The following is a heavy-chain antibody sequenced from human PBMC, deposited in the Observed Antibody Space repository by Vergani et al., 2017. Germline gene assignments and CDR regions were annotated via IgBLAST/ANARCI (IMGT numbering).Heavy chain of an antibody. D-gene: IGHD5-18*01. CDR2: ISGSGGST. V-gene: IGHV3-23*04. Sequence: VQLVESGGGVVQPGRSLRLSCAASGFTFSSYAMSWVRQAPGKGLEWVSAISGSGGSTYYADSVKGRFTISRDNSKNTLYLQMNSLRAEDTAVYYCAKGVGYSYGLFDYWGQGTLVTVSS. J-gene: IGHJ4*02. CDR1: GFTFSSYA. CDR3: AKGVGYSYGLFDY.